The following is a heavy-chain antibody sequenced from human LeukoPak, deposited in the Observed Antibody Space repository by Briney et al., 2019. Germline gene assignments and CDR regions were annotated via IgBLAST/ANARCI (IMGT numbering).Heavy chain of an antibody. Sequence: PGGSLRLSCAASGFTFSSYSMHWVRQAPGKGLEWVAVISYDGSNKYYADSVKGRFTISRDNSKNTLYLQMNSLRAEDTAVYYCAKDVTVTNDAFDIWGQGTMVTVSS. J-gene: IGHJ3*02. CDR3: AKDVTVTNDAFDI. D-gene: IGHD4-17*01. CDR2: ISYDGSNK. CDR1: GFTFSSYS. V-gene: IGHV3-30*18.